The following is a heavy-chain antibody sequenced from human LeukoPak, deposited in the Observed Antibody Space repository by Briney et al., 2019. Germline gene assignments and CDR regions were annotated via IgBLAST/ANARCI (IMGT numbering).Heavy chain of an antibody. Sequence: PSETLSLTCTVSGGSISSSTYYWGWVRQPPGKGLEWIGSIYYSGSTYYNPSLKSRVTISVDTSKNQFSLKLSSVTAADTAVYYCARDWSSTSSLGNFDYWGQGTLVTVSS. J-gene: IGHJ4*02. CDR2: IYYSGST. CDR1: GGSISSSTYY. D-gene: IGHD2-2*01. CDR3: ARDWSSTSSLGNFDY. V-gene: IGHV4-39*07.